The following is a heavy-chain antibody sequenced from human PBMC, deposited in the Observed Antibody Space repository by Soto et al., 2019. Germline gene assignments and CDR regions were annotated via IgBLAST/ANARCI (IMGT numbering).Heavy chain of an antibody. CDR1: GGTFSSYA. D-gene: IGHD7-27*01. CDR2: IIPIFGTA. Sequence: QVQLVQSGAEVKKPGSSVKVSCKASGGTFSSYAISWVRQAPGQGLEWMGGIIPIFGTANYAQKFQGRVTITADESXXTDYMELSGLRSEDTAVYYCARETGEAGNYYGMDVWGHGTTVTVSS. CDR3: ARETGEAGNYYGMDV. J-gene: IGHJ6*02. V-gene: IGHV1-69*12.